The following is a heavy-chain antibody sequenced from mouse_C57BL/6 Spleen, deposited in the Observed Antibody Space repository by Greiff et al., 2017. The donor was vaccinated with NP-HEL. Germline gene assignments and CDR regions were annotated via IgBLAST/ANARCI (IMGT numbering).Heavy chain of an antibody. V-gene: IGHV1-5*01. J-gene: IGHJ4*01. CDR2: IYPGNSDT. CDR1: GYTFTSYW. D-gene: IGHD2-3*01. CDR3: TRDGYYAEYYYAMDC. Sequence: EVQLQQSGTVLARPGASVKMSCKTSGYTFTSYWMHWVKQRPGQGLEWIGAIYPGNSDTSYNQKFKGKAKLTAVTSASTAYMELSSLTNEDSAVYYCTRDGYYAEYYYAMDCWGQGTSVTVSS.